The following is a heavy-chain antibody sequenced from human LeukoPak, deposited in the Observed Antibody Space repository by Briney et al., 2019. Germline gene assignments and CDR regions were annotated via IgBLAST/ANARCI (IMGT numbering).Heavy chain of an antibody. Sequence: SVKVSCKXSGFTFTSSAMQWVRQARGQRLEWIGWIVVGSGNTNYAQKFQERVTITRDMSTSTAYMELSSLRSEDTAVYYCAANLKGYCTNGVCGFDYWGQGTLVTVSS. V-gene: IGHV1-58*02. CDR1: GFTFTSSA. J-gene: IGHJ4*02. CDR2: IVVGSGNT. CDR3: AANLKGYCTNGVCGFDY. D-gene: IGHD2-8*01.